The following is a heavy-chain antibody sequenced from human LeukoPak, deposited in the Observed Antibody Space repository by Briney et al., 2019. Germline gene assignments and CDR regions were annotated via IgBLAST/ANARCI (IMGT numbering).Heavy chain of an antibody. CDR1: GGSVSSGSYY. J-gene: IGHJ6*04. CDR3: AREALGYCSGGSCYSAGGYYGMDV. Sequence: SETLFLTCTVSGGSVSSGSYYWSWIRQPPGKGLEWVGYIYYSGSTNYNPSLKSRVTISVDTSKNQFSLKLSSVTAADTAVYYCAREALGYCSGGSCYSAGGYYGMDVWGKGTTVTVSS. CDR2: IYYSGST. D-gene: IGHD2-15*01. V-gene: IGHV4-61*01.